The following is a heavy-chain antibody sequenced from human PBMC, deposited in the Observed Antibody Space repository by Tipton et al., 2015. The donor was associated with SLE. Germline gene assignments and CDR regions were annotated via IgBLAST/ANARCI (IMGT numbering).Heavy chain of an antibody. CDR3: ARGRVNYIRGAYRPSSFDY. CDR2: IHDSGSS. Sequence: LRLSCAVNGGSSSGWYWSWIRQSPGMALEWIGDIHDSGSSYTNPSLKSRVSISVDTSKNQISLKLNSVTAADTAVYYCARGRVNYIRGAYRPSSFDYWGQGTQVSVSS. D-gene: IGHD3-16*02. CDR1: GGSSSGWY. J-gene: IGHJ4*02. V-gene: IGHV4-34*01.